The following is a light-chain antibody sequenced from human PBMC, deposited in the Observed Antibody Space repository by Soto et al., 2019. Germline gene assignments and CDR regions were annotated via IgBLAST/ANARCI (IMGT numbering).Light chain of an antibody. Sequence: SYELTQPPSVSVAPEKTARITCGGNNIGSKRVHWYRQKPGQAPVLVIYYDSDRPSGIPERFSGSNSGNTATLTISRVEAGDEADYYCLVWDITTDHYVFGTGTKLT. CDR3: LVWDITTDHYV. CDR2: YDS. J-gene: IGLJ1*01. V-gene: IGLV3-21*04. CDR1: NIGSKR.